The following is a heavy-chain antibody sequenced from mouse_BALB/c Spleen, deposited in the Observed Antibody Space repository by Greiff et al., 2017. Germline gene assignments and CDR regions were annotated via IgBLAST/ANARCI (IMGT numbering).Heavy chain of an antibody. Sequence: EVMLVESGGGLVQPGGSRKLSCAASGFTFSSFGMHWVRQAPEKGLEWVAYISSGSSTIYYADTVKGRFTISRDNPKNTLFLQMTSLRSEDTAMYYCAREYDYDRGWFADWGQGTLVTVSA. CDR1: GFTFSSFG. CDR3: AREYDYDRGWFAD. V-gene: IGHV5-17*02. D-gene: IGHD2-4*01. J-gene: IGHJ3*01. CDR2: ISSGSSTI.